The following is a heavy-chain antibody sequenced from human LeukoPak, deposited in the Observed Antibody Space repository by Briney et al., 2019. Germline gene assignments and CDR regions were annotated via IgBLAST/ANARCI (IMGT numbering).Heavy chain of an antibody. Sequence: ASVKVSCKASGGTFSSYAMSWVRQAPGKGLEWVSGISGSGDSTYYADSVKGRFTISRDNSKNTLYLQVTSLRAEDTAVYYCAKDACSSFTCYLGYWGQGTLVTVSS. CDR2: ISGSGDST. J-gene: IGHJ4*02. CDR1: GGTFSSYA. CDR3: AKDACSSFTCYLGY. D-gene: IGHD2-2*01. V-gene: IGHV3-23*01.